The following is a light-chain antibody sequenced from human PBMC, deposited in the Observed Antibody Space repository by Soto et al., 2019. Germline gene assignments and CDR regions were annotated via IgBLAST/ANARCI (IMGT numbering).Light chain of an antibody. CDR3: LQYFRWRT. V-gene: IGKV3-15*01. CDR1: QSLSSS. J-gene: IGKJ1*01. CDR2: DAS. Sequence: EIVMTQSPATLSVSPGERATLSCRASQSLSSSSAWYQQKPGQAPRLLIYDASTRATDIPARFSGSGSGTEFTLTISSLQPEDSAVYYCLQYFRWRTFGQGTKVEIK.